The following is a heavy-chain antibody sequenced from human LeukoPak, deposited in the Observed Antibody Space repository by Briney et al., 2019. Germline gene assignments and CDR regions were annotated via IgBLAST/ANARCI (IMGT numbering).Heavy chain of an antibody. Sequence: GGSLRLSCAASGFTFPGSAMNWARQAPGRGLEWVSVISGSAGTTHYADSVKGRFTISRDNFKNTVSLQMNSLRAEDTAVYYCAKKRYENGTSSAGYLDVWGQGTTVTVSS. J-gene: IGHJ6*02. V-gene: IGHV3-23*01. D-gene: IGHD1-1*01. CDR1: GFTFPGSA. CDR3: AKKRYENGTSSAGYLDV. CDR2: ISGSAGTT.